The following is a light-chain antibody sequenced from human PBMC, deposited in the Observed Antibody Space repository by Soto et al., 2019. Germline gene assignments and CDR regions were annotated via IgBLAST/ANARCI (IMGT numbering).Light chain of an antibody. CDR2: DDN. Sequence: QSVLTQPPSVSAAPGQKVTISCSGSSSNIGKTLVAWYQHLPGTAPKLLIYDDNRRPSGIPDRFSGSNSGNTATLTISGTQAMDEADYYCQAWDSTHVVFGGGTKLTVL. V-gene: IGLV1-51*01. CDR1: SSNIGKTL. J-gene: IGLJ2*01. CDR3: QAWDSTHVV.